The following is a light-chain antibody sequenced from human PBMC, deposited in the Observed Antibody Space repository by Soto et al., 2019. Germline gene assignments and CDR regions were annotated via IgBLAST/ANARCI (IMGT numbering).Light chain of an antibody. CDR1: QTVSRH. V-gene: IGKV3-15*01. J-gene: IGKJ5*01. CDR3: QQYNTWPLIT. CDR2: GAS. Sequence: EIVMTQSPGTLSVSPGERATLSCRASQTVSRHLAWYRQKPGQAPRLLIFGASTRATGIPDRFSGSGSGTDFTLTISSLQSEDFAVYYCQQYNTWPLITFGPGTRLEIK.